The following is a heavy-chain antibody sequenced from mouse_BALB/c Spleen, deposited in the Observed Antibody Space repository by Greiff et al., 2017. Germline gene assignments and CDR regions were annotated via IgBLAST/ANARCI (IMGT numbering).Heavy chain of an antibody. V-gene: IGHV1-4*01. CDR1: GYTFTSYT. CDR2: INPSSGYT. CDR3: ARVITTGYAMDY. Sequence: VQLQQSGAELARPGASVKMSCKASGYTFTSYTMHWVKQRPGQGLEWIGYINPSSGYTNYNQKFKDKATLTADKSSSTAYMQLSSLTSEDSAVYYCARVITTGYAMDYWGQGTSVTVSS. D-gene: IGHD2-4*01. J-gene: IGHJ4*01.